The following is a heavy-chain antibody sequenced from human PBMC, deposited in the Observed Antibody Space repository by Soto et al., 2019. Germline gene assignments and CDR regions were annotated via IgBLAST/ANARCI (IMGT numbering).Heavy chain of an antibody. CDR2: INAGNGNT. Sequence: ASVKVSCKASGYTFTSYAMHWVRQAPGQRLEWMGWINAGNGNTKYSQKFQGRVTITRDTSASTAYMELSSLRSEDTAVYYCARDPDYGDYVAAKKYNWFDPWGQGTLVTVSS. D-gene: IGHD4-17*01. CDR3: ARDPDYGDYVAAKKYNWFDP. CDR1: GYTFTSYA. J-gene: IGHJ5*02. V-gene: IGHV1-3*01.